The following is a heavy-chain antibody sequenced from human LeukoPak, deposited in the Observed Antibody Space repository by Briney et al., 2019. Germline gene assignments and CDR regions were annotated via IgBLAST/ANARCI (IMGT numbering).Heavy chain of an antibody. V-gene: IGHV3-48*04. CDR1: GFTFSSYS. J-gene: IGHJ3*02. D-gene: IGHD6-19*01. CDR2: ISSSSSSI. CDR3: ARDRRQWLDGGAFDI. Sequence: GGSLRLSCAASGFTFSSYSMNWVRQAPGKGLEWVSYISSSSSSIYYADSVKGRFTISRDNAKNSLYLQMNSLRAEDTAVYYCARDRRQWLDGGAFDIWGQGTTVTVSS.